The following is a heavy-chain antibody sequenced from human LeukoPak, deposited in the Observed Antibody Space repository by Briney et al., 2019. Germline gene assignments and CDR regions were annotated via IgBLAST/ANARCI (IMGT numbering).Heavy chain of an antibody. CDR2: IYSGGST. CDR1: GFTLSSNY. Sequence: GGSLRLSCAASGFTLSSNYMSWVRQAPGKGLERVSVIYSGGSTYYADSVKGRFTISRDNSKNTRYPQMNSLRAEDTAVYYCARAGSGSYGDFDYWGQGTLVTVSS. V-gene: IGHV3-53*01. D-gene: IGHD1-26*01. J-gene: IGHJ4*02. CDR3: ARAGSGSYGDFDY.